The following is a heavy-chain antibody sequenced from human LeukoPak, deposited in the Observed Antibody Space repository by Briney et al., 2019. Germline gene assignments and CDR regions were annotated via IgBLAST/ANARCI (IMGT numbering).Heavy chain of an antibody. CDR2: ISGSGGST. V-gene: IGHV3-23*01. D-gene: IGHD3-10*01. J-gene: IGHJ4*02. Sequence: PGGSLSLSCAASGFTFSSYAMSWVRQAQGKGLEWVSAISGSGGSTYYADSVKGRFTISRDNSKNTLYLQMNSLRAEDTAVYYCAKGILWFGESDFDYWGQGTLVTVSS. CDR1: GFTFSSYA. CDR3: AKGILWFGESDFDY.